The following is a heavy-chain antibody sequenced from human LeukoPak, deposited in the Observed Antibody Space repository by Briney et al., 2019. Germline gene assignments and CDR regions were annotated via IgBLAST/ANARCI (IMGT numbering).Heavy chain of an antibody. CDR3: ARYYDSTGAFDY. CDR2: IYYSGST. J-gene: IGHJ4*02. CDR1: GGSISSYY. D-gene: IGHD3-22*01. V-gene: IGHV4-59*01. Sequence: SSETLSLTCTVSGGSISSYYWSWIRQPPGKGLEWIGYIYYSGSTNYNPSLKSRVTISVDTSKNQFSLRLSSVIAADTAVYYCARYYDSTGAFDYWGQGTLVTVSP.